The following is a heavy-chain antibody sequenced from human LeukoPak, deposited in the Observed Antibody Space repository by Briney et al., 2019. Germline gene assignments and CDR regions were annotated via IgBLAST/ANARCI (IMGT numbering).Heavy chain of an antibody. CDR2: VYSSGST. CDR1: GGSISSYY. D-gene: IGHD2-15*01. V-gene: IGHV4-59*01. Sequence: SETLSPTCTVSGGSISSYYWSWIRQPPGKGLEWIGYVYSSGSTNYNPSLKSRVTISVDTSKNQFSLKLSSVTAADTAVYYCARHYCNGGSCYYFNYWGQGALVTVSS. J-gene: IGHJ4*02. CDR3: ARHYCNGGSCYYFNY.